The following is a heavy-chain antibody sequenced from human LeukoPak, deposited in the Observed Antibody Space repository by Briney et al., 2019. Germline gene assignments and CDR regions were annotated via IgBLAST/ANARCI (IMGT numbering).Heavy chain of an antibody. CDR1: GYTFTSYG. CDR3: ATGELGYCSSTSCYIFGAFDI. V-gene: IGHV1-18*01. CDR2: ISAYNGNT. Sequence: ASVKVSCKASGYTFTSYGISWVRQAPGQGVEWMGWISAYNGNTNYAQKLQGRVTMTTDTSTSTAYMELRSLRSDDTAVYYCATGELGYCSSTSCYIFGAFDIWGQGTMVTVSS. D-gene: IGHD2-2*02. J-gene: IGHJ3*02.